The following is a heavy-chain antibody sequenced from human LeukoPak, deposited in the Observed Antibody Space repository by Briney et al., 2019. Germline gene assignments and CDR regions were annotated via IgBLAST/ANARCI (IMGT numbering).Heavy chain of an antibody. CDR1: GFTFSSFS. J-gene: IGHJ4*02. Sequence: GGSLRLSCAASGFTFSSFSMNWVRQAPGKGLEWVSSISSSSSYIYYADSMRGRFTISRDNAKNSLYLQMNSLRADDTAVYYCARDPDYYDTSGSVWGQGTLVTVSS. CDR2: ISSSSSYI. CDR3: ARDPDYYDTSGSV. V-gene: IGHV3-21*01. D-gene: IGHD3-22*01.